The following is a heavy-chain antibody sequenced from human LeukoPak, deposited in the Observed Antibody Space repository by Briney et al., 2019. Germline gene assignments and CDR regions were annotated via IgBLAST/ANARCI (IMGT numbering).Heavy chain of an antibody. CDR3: VRGYLIDY. Sequence: GGSLRLSCAASGFTVNSNYMSWVRQAPGKGLEWVSVVYSGDRTYYADSVKGRFTISRADSTNTLYLLMNSLRAEDTAVYYCVRGYLIDYWGQGTLVTVSS. CDR2: VYSGDRT. CDR1: GFTVNSNY. D-gene: IGHD1-26*01. J-gene: IGHJ4*02. V-gene: IGHV3-66*01.